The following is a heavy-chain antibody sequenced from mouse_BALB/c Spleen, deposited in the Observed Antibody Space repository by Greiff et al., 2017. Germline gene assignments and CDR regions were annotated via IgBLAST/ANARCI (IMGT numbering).Heavy chain of an antibody. Sequence: EVMLVESGPGLVKPSQSLSLTCTVTGYSITSDYAWNWIRQFPGNKLEWMGYISYSGSTSYNPSLKSRISITRDTSKNQFFLQLNSVTTEDTATYYCARSANSYFDYWGQGTTITVSS. D-gene: IGHD3-3*01. J-gene: IGHJ2*01. CDR2: ISYSGST. V-gene: IGHV3-2*02. CDR3: ARSANSYFDY. CDR1: GYSITSDYA.